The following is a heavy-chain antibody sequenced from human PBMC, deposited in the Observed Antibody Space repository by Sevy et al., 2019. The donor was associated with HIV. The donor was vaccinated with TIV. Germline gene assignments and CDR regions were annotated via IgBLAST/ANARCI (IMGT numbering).Heavy chain of an antibody. V-gene: IGHV3-48*02. CDR2: ISSSSSTI. J-gene: IGHJ3*02. CDR3: ARTYYYDSSGYYGDAFDI. D-gene: IGHD3-22*01. Sequence: GSLRLSCAASGFTFSSYSMNWVRQAPGKGLEWVSYISSSSSTIYYADSVKGRFTISRDNAKNSLYLQMNSLRDEDTAVYYCARTYYYDSSGYYGDAFDIWGQGTMVTVSS. CDR1: GFTFSSYS.